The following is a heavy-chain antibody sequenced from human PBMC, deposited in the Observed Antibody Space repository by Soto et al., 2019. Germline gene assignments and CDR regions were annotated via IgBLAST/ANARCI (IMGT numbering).Heavy chain of an antibody. Sequence: QIQLVQSGPEVTKPGASVKVSCKTSGYNFTDFSITWVRQAPGQGLEWMGWVSPYYGNTKYTEKFQDRVTMTADTSTNTGYLELRTLTSDDTAIYYCARKVLLCDFWGQGTLVTVSS. D-gene: IGHD3-10*01. CDR2: VSPYYGNT. CDR3: ARKVLLCDF. V-gene: IGHV1-18*01. CDR1: GYNFTDFS. J-gene: IGHJ4*02.